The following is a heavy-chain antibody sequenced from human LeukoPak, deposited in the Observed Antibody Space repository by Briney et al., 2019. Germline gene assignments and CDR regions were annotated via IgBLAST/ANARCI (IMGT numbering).Heavy chain of an antibody. D-gene: IGHD1-26*01. CDR2: ITPYNGNT. V-gene: IGHV1-18*01. Sequence: GAPVKVSCKASGYTFINYGISWVRQAPGQGLEWMGWITPYNGNTNYAQTVQGRVTMTTDTSTSTAYMELRDLRSDDTAVYYCARGEGFLDYWGQGTLVTVSS. CDR1: GYTFINYG. CDR3: ARGEGFLDY. J-gene: IGHJ4*02.